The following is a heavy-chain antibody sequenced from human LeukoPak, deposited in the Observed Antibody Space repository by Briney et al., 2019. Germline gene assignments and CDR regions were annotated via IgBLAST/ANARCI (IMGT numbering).Heavy chain of an antibody. CDR2: ISGSGGST. CDR3: AKNRAYGGNSELVD. Sequence: SGGSLRLSCAASGFTFSSNAMSWVRQAPGKGLEWVSAISGSGGSTYYADSVKGRFTISRDNSRNTLYLQMNSLRAEDTAVYYCAKNRAYGGNSELVDWGQGTLVTVSS. J-gene: IGHJ4*02. V-gene: IGHV3-23*01. D-gene: IGHD4-23*01. CDR1: GFTFSSNA.